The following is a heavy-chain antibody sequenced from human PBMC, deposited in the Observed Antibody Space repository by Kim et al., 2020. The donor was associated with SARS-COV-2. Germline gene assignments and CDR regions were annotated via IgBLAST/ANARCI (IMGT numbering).Heavy chain of an antibody. V-gene: IGHV4-59*13. CDR1: GASISSFY. CDR2: IDYSGTT. Sequence: SETLSLTCTVTGASISSFYWTWIRQPPGKGLEYIGYIDYSGTTKYNPSLKSRFTMSIDKYKRQFSLKLSSVTAADTAVYYCARDHGSGTFYERGNYYYYGLDVWGQGTTVTVSS. CDR3: ARDHGSGTFYERGNYYYYGLDV. D-gene: IGHD3-10*01. J-gene: IGHJ6*02.